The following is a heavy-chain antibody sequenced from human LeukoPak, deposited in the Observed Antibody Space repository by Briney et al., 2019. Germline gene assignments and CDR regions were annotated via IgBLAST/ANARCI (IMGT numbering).Heavy chain of an antibody. CDR2: IYPADSDT. J-gene: IGHJ4*02. D-gene: IGHD3-22*01. Sequence: GESLKISCKASGYRFTNYWIGWVRQMPGKGLEWMGVIYPADSDTRYRPSFQGQVTFSADKSINTAYLQWSSLKTSDTGIYYCARRNFDSSGSASLDYWGQGTLVTVSS. CDR3: ARRNFDSSGSASLDY. CDR1: GYRFTNYW. V-gene: IGHV5-51*01.